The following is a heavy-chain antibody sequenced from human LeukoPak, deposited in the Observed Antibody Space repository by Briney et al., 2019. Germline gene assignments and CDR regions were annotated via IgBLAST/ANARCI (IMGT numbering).Heavy chain of an antibody. Sequence: GGSLRLSCAASGYTFSSYGMHWVRQAPGKGLEWVAFIRYDGSNKYYADSVKGRFTISRDNSKNTLYLQMNSLRAEDTAVYYCAKERRYDFRDAFDIWGQGTMVTVSS. CDR3: AKERRYDFRDAFDI. CDR1: GYTFSSYG. D-gene: IGHD3-3*01. V-gene: IGHV3-30*02. J-gene: IGHJ3*02. CDR2: IRYDGSNK.